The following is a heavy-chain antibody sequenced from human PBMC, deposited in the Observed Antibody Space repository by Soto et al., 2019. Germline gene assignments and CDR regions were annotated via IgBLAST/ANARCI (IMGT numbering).Heavy chain of an antibody. Sequence: SETLSLTCTVSGGSISRYYVSWIRQSAGKGLEWIGRIDTSGTTNYNPSLKSRVSMSVDASKNHFCLNLSSVSAADTAVYYCARGPRGYVYYHGMDVWGQGTPVTVSS. CDR1: GGSISRYY. V-gene: IGHV4-4*07. D-gene: IGHD6-25*01. CDR3: ARGPRGYVYYHGMDV. J-gene: IGHJ6*02. CDR2: IDTSGTT.